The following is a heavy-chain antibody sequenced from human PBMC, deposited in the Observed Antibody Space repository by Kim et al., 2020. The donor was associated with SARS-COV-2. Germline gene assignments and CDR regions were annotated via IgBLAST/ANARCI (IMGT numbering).Heavy chain of an antibody. J-gene: IGHJ5*02. CDR3: ARDPTIITIFGVVISGSRWFDP. CDR2: INTNPGNP. D-gene: IGHD3-3*01. Sequence: EWVGWINTNPGNPTYATDFTGRFVFSLDTSVSTAYLQISSLKAEDTAVYYCARDPTIITIFGVVISGSRWFDPWGQGTLVTVSS. V-gene: IGHV7-4-1*02.